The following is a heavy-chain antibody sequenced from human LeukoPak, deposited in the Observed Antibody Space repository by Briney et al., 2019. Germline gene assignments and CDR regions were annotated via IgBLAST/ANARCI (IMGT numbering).Heavy chain of an antibody. CDR2: IYYSRAT. Sequence: SETLSLTCTVSGDSISSSYWTWVRQSPGKGLEWIGYIYYSRATNHNPPLKSRVTSSRDTSKTQFSLRLSPVTAAATAVYYCARTPYSSSSYYYDMDVWGQGTTVTVSS. J-gene: IGHJ6*02. V-gene: IGHV4-59*01. CDR3: ARTPYSSSSYYYDMDV. D-gene: IGHD6-6*01. CDR1: GDSISSSY.